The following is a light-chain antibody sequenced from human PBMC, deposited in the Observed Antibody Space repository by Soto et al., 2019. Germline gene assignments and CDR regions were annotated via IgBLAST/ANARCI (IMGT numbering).Light chain of an antibody. V-gene: IGLV2-8*01. CDR3: SSYAGSNNVV. Sequence: QSALTQPPSASGSPGQSVTISCTGTSSDVGGYNYVSWYQQHPGKAPKLMIYEVSKRPSGVPDRFSGSKSGNTASLTVSGLHAEDEADYYCSSYAGSNNVVFGVGTKLTVL. CDR2: EVS. J-gene: IGLJ2*01. CDR1: SSDVGGYNY.